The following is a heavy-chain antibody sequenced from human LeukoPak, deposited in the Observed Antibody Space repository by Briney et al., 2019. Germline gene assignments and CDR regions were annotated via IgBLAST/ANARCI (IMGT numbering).Heavy chain of an antibody. CDR2: IWNDGSDK. Sequence: GGSLRLSCAASGFTFSSYGMHWARQAPGKGLEWVAVIWNDGSDKYYADSVKGRFTISRDNSKNTLYLQMNSLRAEDTAVYYCAKPTRGSGSFLIDFWGQGTLVSVSS. V-gene: IGHV3-33*06. D-gene: IGHD1-26*01. CDR1: GFTFSSYG. J-gene: IGHJ4*02. CDR3: AKPTRGSGSFLIDF.